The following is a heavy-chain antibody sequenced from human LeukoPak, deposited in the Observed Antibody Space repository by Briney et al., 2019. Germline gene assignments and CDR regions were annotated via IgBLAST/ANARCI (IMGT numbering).Heavy chain of an antibody. CDR2: ISSSSSTI. CDR1: GFTFSSYS. J-gene: IGHJ4*02. V-gene: IGHV3-48*04. CDR3: ARDISGRAPPYYFDY. D-gene: IGHD1-26*01. Sequence: GGSLRLSCAASGFTFSSYSMNWVRQAPGKGLEWVSYISSSSSTIYYADSVKGRFTISRDNAKNSLYLQMNSLRAEDTAVYYCARDISGRAPPYYFDYWGQGTLVTVST.